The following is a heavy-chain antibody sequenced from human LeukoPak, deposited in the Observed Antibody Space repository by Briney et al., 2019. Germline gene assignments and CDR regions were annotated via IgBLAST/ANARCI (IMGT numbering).Heavy chain of an antibody. Sequence: SETLSLTCAVSGGSNRSGGYSWSWIRQPPGKGLEWIGYIYHSGSTYYNPSLKSRVTISVDRSKNQFSLKLRSVTAADTAVYYCASGTECGGDCYSLWGQGTLVTVSS. CDR1: GGSNRSGGYS. CDR2: IYHSGST. D-gene: IGHD2-21*02. CDR3: ASGTECGGDCYSL. J-gene: IGHJ4*02. V-gene: IGHV4-30-2*01.